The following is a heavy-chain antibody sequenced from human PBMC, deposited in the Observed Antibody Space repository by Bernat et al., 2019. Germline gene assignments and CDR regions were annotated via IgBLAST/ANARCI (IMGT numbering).Heavy chain of an antibody. V-gene: IGHV3-23*01. CDR1: GFTFTSHA. J-gene: IGHJ4*02. CDR3: AKEGGTSNDY. CDR2: ISTTGDNT. Sequence: EVQLLESGGGLVQPGGSLRLSCAVSGFTFTSHAMSWVRQAPGKGLEWVSSISTTGDNTFYADSVKGRFTVSRDNSGNTLYLQMSGLRGDDTALYYCAKEGGTSNDYWGQGTLVTVSS. D-gene: IGHD2-2*01.